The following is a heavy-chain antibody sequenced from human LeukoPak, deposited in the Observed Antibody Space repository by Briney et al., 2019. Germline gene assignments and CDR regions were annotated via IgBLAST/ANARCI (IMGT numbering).Heavy chain of an antibody. CDR2: IRYDGSNK. J-gene: IGHJ4*02. Sequence: GGSLRLSCAASGFTFSSYGMHWVRQAPGKGLGWVEFIRYDGSNKYYADSVKGRFTISRDNSKNTLYLQMNSLRAEDTAVYYCAKERLKWELPDDYWGQGTLVTVSS. D-gene: IGHD1-26*01. V-gene: IGHV3-30*02. CDR1: GFTFSSYG. CDR3: AKERLKWELPDDY.